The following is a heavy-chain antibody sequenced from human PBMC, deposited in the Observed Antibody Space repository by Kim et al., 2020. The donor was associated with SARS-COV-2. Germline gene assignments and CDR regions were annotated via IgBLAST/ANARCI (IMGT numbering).Heavy chain of an antibody. CDR3: ASDSLIAVAGRNWFDP. CDR1: GFTFSSYE. V-gene: IGHV3-48*03. J-gene: IGHJ5*02. D-gene: IGHD6-19*01. CDR2: ISSSGSTI. Sequence: GGSLRLSCAASGFTFSSYEMNWVRQAPGKGLEWVSYISSSGSTIYYADSVKGRFTISRDNAKNSLYLQMNSLRAEDTAVYYCASDSLIAVAGRNWFDPWGQGTLGTVSS.